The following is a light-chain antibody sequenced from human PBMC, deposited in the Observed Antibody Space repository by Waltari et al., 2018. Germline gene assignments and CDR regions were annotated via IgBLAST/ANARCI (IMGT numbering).Light chain of an antibody. Sequence: IVVTQSPDSLAVSLGERVTINCRSNQSLLYDSNNRNYLAWYQQKPGQPPRPLIYWAYMRQSGVPDRFTGSGSGTDFTLTISSLQAEDVAVYYCQQYFSTPYTFGPGTKLEIK. CDR1: QSLLYDSNNRNY. CDR2: WAY. J-gene: IGKJ2*01. V-gene: IGKV4-1*01. CDR3: QQYFSTPYT.